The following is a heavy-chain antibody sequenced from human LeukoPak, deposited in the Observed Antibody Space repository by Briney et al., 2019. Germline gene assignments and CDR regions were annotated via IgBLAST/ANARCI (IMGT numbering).Heavy chain of an antibody. D-gene: IGHD4-17*01. CDR3: ARVYGLNWFDP. CDR1: GFTFSDYY. J-gene: IGHJ5*02. CDR2: ISSRGDTI. V-gene: IGHV3-11*04. Sequence: GGSLRLSCAASGFTFSDYYMSWIRQAPGKGLEWVSYISSRGDTIYYTDSVEGRFTISRDNAKNSLYLQMNSLRAEDTAVYYCARVYGLNWFDPWGQGTLVTVSS.